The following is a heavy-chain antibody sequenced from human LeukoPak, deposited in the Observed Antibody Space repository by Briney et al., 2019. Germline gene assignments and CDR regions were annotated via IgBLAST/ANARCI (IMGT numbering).Heavy chain of an antibody. CDR2: ISGGGGDT. CDR1: GFNFDDYA. J-gene: IGHJ4*02. D-gene: IGHD3-16*01. V-gene: IGHV3-43*02. CDR3: AKDVRPGGGSGYEGFDY. Sequence: PGGSLRLSCTASGFNFDDYAMHWVRQGPGNGLEWVSLISGGGGDTVYADSVEGRFTMSRDNRKDSLYLQMNSLRTEDSALYYCAKDVRPGGGSGYEGFDYWGQGTLVAVSS.